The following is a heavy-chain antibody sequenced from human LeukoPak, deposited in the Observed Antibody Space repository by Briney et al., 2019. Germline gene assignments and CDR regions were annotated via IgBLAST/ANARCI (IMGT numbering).Heavy chain of an antibody. CDR2: ITGSGDTT. Sequence: GGSLRLSCAASGLTFSSYAMRWVRQAPGKGLEWVSSITGSGDTTYYADSVKGRFTTSRDNSKNTLYLQMNSLRAEDTAVYYCADSNYWYPVDYWGQGTLVTVSS. V-gene: IGHV3-23*01. J-gene: IGHJ4*02. CDR3: ADSNYWYPVDY. CDR1: GLTFSSYA. D-gene: IGHD4-11*01.